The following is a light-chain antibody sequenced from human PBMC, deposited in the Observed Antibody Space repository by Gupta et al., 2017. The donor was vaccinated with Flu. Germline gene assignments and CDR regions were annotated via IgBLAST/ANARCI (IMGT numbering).Light chain of an antibody. CDR1: ALPKQY. CDR2: KDS. J-gene: IGLJ2*01. V-gene: IGLV3-25*02. CDR3: QSADSSGTDVV. Sequence: SYELTQPPSVSVSPGQTARITCSGDALPKQYAYWYQQKPGQAPVLLIYKDSERPSGIPERFSGSSSGTTVTLTISGVQAEDEADYYCQSADSSGTDVVFGGGTKLTVL.